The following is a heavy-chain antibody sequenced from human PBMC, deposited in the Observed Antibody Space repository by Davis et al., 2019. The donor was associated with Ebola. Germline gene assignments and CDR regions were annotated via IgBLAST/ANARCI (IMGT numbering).Heavy chain of an antibody. CDR2: IKQDGSEK. J-gene: IGHJ3*02. V-gene: IGHV3-7*03. Sequence: PGGSLRLSCAASGFTFSDYYMSWIRQAPGKGLEWVANIKQDGSEKYYVDSVKGRFTISRDNAKNSLYLQMNSLRAEDTAVYYCAKEGSGSYLDAFDIWGQGTMVTVSS. CDR3: AKEGSGSYLDAFDI. D-gene: IGHD1-26*01. CDR1: GFTFSDYY.